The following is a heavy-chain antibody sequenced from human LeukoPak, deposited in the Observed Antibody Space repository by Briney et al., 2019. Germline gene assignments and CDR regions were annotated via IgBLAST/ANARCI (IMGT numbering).Heavy chain of an antibody. J-gene: IGHJ4*02. CDR1: GYTFTGYY. CDR2: INPNSGAT. Sequence: ASVKVSCKASGYTFTGYYMHWVRQAPGQGLEWMGWINPNSGATNFAQKFQGRVSMTRDTSISTAYMELSSLRSDDTAVYYCARADILTAYYTLDFWGQGTLVTVSS. CDR3: ARADILTAYYTLDF. D-gene: IGHD3-9*01. V-gene: IGHV1-2*02.